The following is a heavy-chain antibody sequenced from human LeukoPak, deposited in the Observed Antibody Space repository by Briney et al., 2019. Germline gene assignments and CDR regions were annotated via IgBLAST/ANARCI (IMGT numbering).Heavy chain of an antibody. V-gene: IGHV3-74*01. CDR2: INTDGSST. CDR1: GFTFSSYW. CDR3: ARGTIGYSSSWYYYYYGMDV. J-gene: IGHJ6*02. Sequence: GGSLRLSCAASGFTFSSYWMHWVRQAPGKGLVWVSRINTDGSSTSYADSVKGRFAISRDNAKNTLYLQMNSLRSEDTAVYYCARGTIGYSSSWYYYYYGMDVWGQGTMVIVSS. D-gene: IGHD6-13*01.